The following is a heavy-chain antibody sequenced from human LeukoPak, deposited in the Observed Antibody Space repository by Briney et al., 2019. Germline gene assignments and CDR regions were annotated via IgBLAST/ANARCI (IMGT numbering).Heavy chain of an antibody. CDR3: ARHGPSFIAAARDGFDI. CDR2: IYYSGST. V-gene: IGHV4-59*08. Sequence: SETLSLTCTVSGGSISSYYWSWIRQTPAKGLEWIGYIYYSGSTNYNPSLKSRVTISVDTSKNQFSLKLNSVTAADTAVYYCARHGPSFIAAARDGFDIWGQGTMVTVSS. D-gene: IGHD6-13*01. CDR1: GGSISSYY. J-gene: IGHJ3*02.